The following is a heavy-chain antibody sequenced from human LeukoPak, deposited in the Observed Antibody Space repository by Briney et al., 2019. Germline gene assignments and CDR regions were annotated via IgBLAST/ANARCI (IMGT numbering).Heavy chain of an antibody. V-gene: IGHV3-48*03. CDR2: ISSSGSTI. Sequence: GGSLRLSCAASGFTFNTYEMNWVRQAPGKGLEWVSYISSSGSTIYYADSAKGRFTISRDNAKNSLYLQMNSLRAEDTAVYHCARDKVTTLFFDYYYYDGMDVWGQGTTVTVSS. CDR3: ARDKVTTLFFDYYYYDGMDV. J-gene: IGHJ6*02. D-gene: IGHD4-11*01. CDR1: GFTFNTYE.